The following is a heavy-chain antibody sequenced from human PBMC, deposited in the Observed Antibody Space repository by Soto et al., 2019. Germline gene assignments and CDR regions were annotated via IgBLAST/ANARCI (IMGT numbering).Heavy chain of an antibody. V-gene: IGHV3-23*01. Sequence: GGSLRLSCAASGFTFSSYAMSWVRQAPGKGLEWVSAISGSGGSTYYADSVKGRFTTSRDNSKNTLYLQMNSLRAEDTAVYYCAKGQYSSSWYGSFDYWGQGTLVTVSS. CDR2: ISGSGGST. J-gene: IGHJ4*02. CDR3: AKGQYSSSWYGSFDY. CDR1: GFTFSSYA. D-gene: IGHD6-13*01.